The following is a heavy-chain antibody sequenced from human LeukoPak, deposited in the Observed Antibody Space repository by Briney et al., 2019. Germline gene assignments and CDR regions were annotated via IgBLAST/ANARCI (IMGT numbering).Heavy chain of an antibody. CDR2: TYYRSKWYY. CDR1: GDSVSSISVA. J-gene: IGHJ6*02. CDR3: SLARAEYHYGMDV. V-gene: IGHV6-1*01. Sequence: SQTLSLTCAISGDSVSSISVAWNWIRQSPSRGLEWLGRTYYRSKWYYEYAVSVKSRINISPDTSKNQFSLQLTSVTPEDTAVYYCSLARAEYHYGMDVWGQGTTVPVSS.